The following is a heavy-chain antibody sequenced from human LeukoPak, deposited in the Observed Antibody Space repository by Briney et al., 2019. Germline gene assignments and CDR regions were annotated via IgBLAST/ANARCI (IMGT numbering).Heavy chain of an antibody. V-gene: IGHV1-8*01. Sequence: ASVTVSCKASGYTFTSYDINWVRQATGQGLEWMGWMNPNSSNTGYAQKFQGRVSMTRNTSISTAYMELSSLRPEDTAVYYCARGLLYYDSSGYLFGYWGQGTLVTVSS. CDR3: ARGLLYYDSSGYLFGY. CDR2: MNPNSSNT. CDR1: GYTFTSYD. D-gene: IGHD3-22*01. J-gene: IGHJ4*02.